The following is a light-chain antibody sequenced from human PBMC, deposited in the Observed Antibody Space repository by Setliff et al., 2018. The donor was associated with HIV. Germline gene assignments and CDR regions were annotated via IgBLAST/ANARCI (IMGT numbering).Light chain of an antibody. CDR2: EVT. CDR1: SSDIGGYNY. CDR3: SSYTSSNTYV. J-gene: IGLJ2*01. V-gene: IGLV2-14*01. Sequence: QSALTQPASVSGSPGQSITISCTGTSSDIGGYNYVSWYQHHPGKAPKLIIYEVTNRPSGMSTRFSGSKSGNTASLTISGLQAEDEADYYCSSYTSSNTYVFGGGTK.